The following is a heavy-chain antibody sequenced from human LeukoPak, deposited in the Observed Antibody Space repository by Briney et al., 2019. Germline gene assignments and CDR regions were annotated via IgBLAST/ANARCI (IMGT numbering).Heavy chain of an antibody. Sequence: PEGSLRLSCAASGFTFSRYSMNWVRQAPGKGLEWVSSISSSSSYIYYADSVKGRFTISRDNAKNSLYLQMNSLRAEDTAVYYCASSSPNWFDPWGQGTLVTVSS. D-gene: IGHD2-2*01. CDR3: ASSSPNWFDP. J-gene: IGHJ5*02. CDR1: GFTFSRYS. V-gene: IGHV3-21*01. CDR2: ISSSSSYI.